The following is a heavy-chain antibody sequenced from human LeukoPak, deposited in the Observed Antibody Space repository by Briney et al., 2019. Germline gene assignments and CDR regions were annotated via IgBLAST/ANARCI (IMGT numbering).Heavy chain of an antibody. J-gene: IGHJ5*02. Sequence: GASVKVSCKASGYTFTGYYMHWVRQAPGQGFEWMGWINPNSGGTNYAQKFQGRVTMTRDTSISTAYMELSRLRSDDTAVYYCASDITYSSSSDNWFDPWGQGTLVTVSS. CDR1: GYTFTGYY. V-gene: IGHV1-2*02. D-gene: IGHD6-6*01. CDR3: ASDITYSSSSDNWFDP. CDR2: INPNSGGT.